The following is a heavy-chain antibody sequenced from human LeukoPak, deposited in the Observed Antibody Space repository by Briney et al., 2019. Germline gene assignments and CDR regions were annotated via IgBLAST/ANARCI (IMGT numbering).Heavy chain of an antibody. CDR1: GGTFSSYA. CDR3: ARDGRTTVSPRGYYYYYYYMDV. CDR2: IIPIFGTA. V-gene: IGHV1-69*13. Sequence: GASVKVSCKASGGTFSSYAISWVRQAPGQGLEWMGGIIPIFGTANYAQKFQGRVTITADESTSTAYREHSRLRSEDTAVYYCARDGRTTVSPRGYYYYYYYMDVWGKGTTVTVSS. J-gene: IGHJ6*03. D-gene: IGHD4-11*01.